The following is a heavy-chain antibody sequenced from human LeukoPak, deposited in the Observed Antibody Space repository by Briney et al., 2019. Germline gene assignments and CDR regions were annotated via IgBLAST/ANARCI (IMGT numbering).Heavy chain of an antibody. J-gene: IGHJ6*03. CDR1: GGSISSYY. CDR3: ARKAVRDYDFWGGHYMDV. D-gene: IGHD3-3*01. V-gene: IGHV4-59*01. Sequence: SETLSLTCTVSGGSISSYYWSWIRQPPGKGLEWIGYIYYSGSTNYNPSLKSRVTISVDTSKNQFSLKLSSVTAADTAVYYCARKAVRDYDFWGGHYMDVWGKGTTVTVSS. CDR2: IYYSGST.